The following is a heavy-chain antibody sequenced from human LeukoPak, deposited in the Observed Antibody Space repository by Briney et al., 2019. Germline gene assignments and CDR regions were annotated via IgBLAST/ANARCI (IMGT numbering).Heavy chain of an antibody. CDR1: GGSISSSSYY. CDR2: IYYSGST. V-gene: IGHV4-39*07. Sequence: SETLSLTCTVSGGSISSSSYYWGWIRQPPGKGLEWIGSIYYSGSTYYNPSLKSRVTISVDTSKNQFSLQLNSVTPEDTAVYYCAREWITMVRGVYYYYYMDVWGKGTTVAISS. CDR3: AREWITMVRGVYYYYYMDV. D-gene: IGHD3-10*01. J-gene: IGHJ6*03.